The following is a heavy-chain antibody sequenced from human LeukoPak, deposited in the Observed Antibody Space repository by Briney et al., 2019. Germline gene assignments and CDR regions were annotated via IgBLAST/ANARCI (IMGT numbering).Heavy chain of an antibody. V-gene: IGHV4-4*07. Sequence: PSETLSLTCTVSGGSISSYYWSWIRQPAGKGLEWIGRIYTSGSTNYNPSLKSRVTMSVDTSKNQFSLKLSSVTAADTAVYYCARDGGGWAQVYHKSIAARPSYYYGMDVWGQGTTVTVSS. CDR2: IYTSGST. CDR1: GGSISSYY. CDR3: ARDGGGWAQVYHKSIAARPSYYYGMDV. J-gene: IGHJ6*02. D-gene: IGHD6-6*01.